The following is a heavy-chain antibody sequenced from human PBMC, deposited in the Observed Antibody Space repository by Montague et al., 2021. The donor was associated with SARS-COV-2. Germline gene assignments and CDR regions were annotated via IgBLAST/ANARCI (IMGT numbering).Heavy chain of an antibody. CDR1: GFSLSTSGMC. D-gene: IGHD1-26*01. V-gene: IGHV2-70*01. CDR3: ARIWGATRGDAFDI. Sequence: PALVKPTQTLTLTCTFSGFSLSTSGMCVSWILQPPGEALEWLALIDWDDDKYYSTSLKTRLTISKDTSKNQVVLTMTNMDPVDTATYYCARIWGATRGDAFDIWGQGTMVTVSS. J-gene: IGHJ3*02. CDR2: IDWDDDK.